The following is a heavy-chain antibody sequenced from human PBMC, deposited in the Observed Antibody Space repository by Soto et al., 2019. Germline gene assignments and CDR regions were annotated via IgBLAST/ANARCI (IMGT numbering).Heavy chain of an antibody. J-gene: IGHJ4*02. CDR3: ARGVTVAGLVDGFDY. CDR2: INPSGGST. CDR1: VDTLTSYY. V-gene: IGHV1-46*01. D-gene: IGHD6-19*01. Sequence: SEKVYCKSSVDTLTSYYMHLGRQAPGQGLEWMGIINPSGGSTSYAQKFQGRVTMTRDTSTSTVYMELSRLRSEDTAVYYCARGVTVAGLVDGFDYWGQGTLVTVSS.